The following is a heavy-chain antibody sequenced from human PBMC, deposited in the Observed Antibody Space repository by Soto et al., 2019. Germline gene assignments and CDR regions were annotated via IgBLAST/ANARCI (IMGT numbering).Heavy chain of an antibody. CDR3: ARGDATKIVVTTYYAMDV. CDR2: IIRIFGTA. D-gene: IGHD3-9*01. Sequence: ASVKVSCKASGYTFTSYAMHWVRQAPGQGLEWMGGIIRIFGTANYAQKFQGRVTITADESTSIVYMDVTSLKSEDTAVYYCARGDATKIVVTTYYAMDVWGQGTTVTVSS. J-gene: IGHJ6*02. CDR1: GYTFTSYA. V-gene: IGHV1-69*13.